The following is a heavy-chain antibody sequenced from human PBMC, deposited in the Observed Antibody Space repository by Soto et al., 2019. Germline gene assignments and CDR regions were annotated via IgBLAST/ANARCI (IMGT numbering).Heavy chain of an antibody. CDR3: ARGWAAAGPVSFFDY. J-gene: IGHJ4*02. CDR1: GGTFSSYA. Sequence: QVQLVQSGAEVKKPGSSVKVSCKASGGTFSSYAISWVRQAPGQGLEWMGGIIPIFGTANYAQKFQGRVTITADESTRTEYMGLSSLRSEDTAVYYCARGWAAAGPVSFFDYWGQGTLVTVSS. V-gene: IGHV1-69*19. CDR2: IIPIFGTA. D-gene: IGHD6-13*01.